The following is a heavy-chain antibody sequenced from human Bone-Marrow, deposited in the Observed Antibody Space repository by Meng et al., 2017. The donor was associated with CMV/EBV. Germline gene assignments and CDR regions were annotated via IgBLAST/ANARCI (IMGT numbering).Heavy chain of an antibody. V-gene: IGHV1-69*06. CDR3: ARGAPQGEEDWFDP. CDR1: GGTFSRYA. D-gene: IGHD3-10*01. J-gene: IGHJ5*02. Sequence: KASGGTFSRYAISWVRQAPGQGLEWMGGIIPIFGTANYAQKFQGRVTITADKSTSTAYMELSSLRSEDTAVYYCARGAPQGEEDWFDPWGQGTLVTVSS. CDR2: IIPIFGTA.